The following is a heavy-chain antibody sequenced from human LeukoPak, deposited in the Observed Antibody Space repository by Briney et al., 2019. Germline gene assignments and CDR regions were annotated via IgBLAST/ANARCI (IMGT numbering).Heavy chain of an antibody. D-gene: IGHD2-2*01. CDR1: GGSISSYY. CDR2: IYYSGST. CDR3: ARVVVPAAIPSFRFDP. V-gene: IGHV4-59*01. Sequence: PSETLSLTCTVSGGSISSYYWSWIRQPPGKGLEWIGYIYYSGSTNYNPSLKSRVTISVDTSKNQFSLKLSSVTAADTAVYHCARVVVPAAIPSFRFDPWGQGTLVTVSS. J-gene: IGHJ5*02.